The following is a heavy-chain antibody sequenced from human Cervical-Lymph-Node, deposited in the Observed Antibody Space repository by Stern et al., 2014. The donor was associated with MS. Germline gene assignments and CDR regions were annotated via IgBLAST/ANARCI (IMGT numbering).Heavy chain of an antibody. CDR2: IAYNENKT. CDR3: ARGSRGMDV. Sequence: VQLVESGGGVVQPGRSLRVSCAGSGFTFSSYPIYWVRQAPGQGLEWMAVIAYNENKTHYEDSVKSRFTLSRDNSKNTVSLQMNSLTTEDTAVYFCARGSRGMDVWGQGTTVTVSS. V-gene: IGHV3-30-3*01. CDR1: GFTFSSYP. J-gene: IGHJ6*02. D-gene: IGHD3-10*01.